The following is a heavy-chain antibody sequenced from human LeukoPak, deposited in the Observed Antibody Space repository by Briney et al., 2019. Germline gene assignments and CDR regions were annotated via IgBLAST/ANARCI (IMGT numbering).Heavy chain of an antibody. D-gene: IGHD1-1*01. CDR1: GFIFSSYN. V-gene: IGHV3-21*01. CDR2: ISSSSNYI. Sequence: GGSLRLSCAASGFIFSSYNMNWVRQAPGKGLEWVSSISSSSNYIYYADSVKGRFTISRDNAKSSLSLQMNSLSAEDTAVYCCARDGYNSANGIDVWGQGAMVTVSS. J-gene: IGHJ3*01. CDR3: ARDGYNSANGIDV.